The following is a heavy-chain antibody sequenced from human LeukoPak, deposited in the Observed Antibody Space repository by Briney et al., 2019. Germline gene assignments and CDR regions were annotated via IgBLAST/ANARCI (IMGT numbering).Heavy chain of an antibody. CDR3: ARDGGITIGDAFDI. CDR2: ISSSSGYR. J-gene: IGHJ3*02. D-gene: IGHD3-9*01. CDR1: GFSFSNYS. Sequence: PGGSLRLSCAASGFSFSNYSMNWVRQAPGKGLEWVSFISSSSGYRYYADSMKGRISISRDNAKNSLYLQMNSLRAEDTAVYYCARDGGITIGDAFDIWGQGTMVTVSS. V-gene: IGHV3-21*01.